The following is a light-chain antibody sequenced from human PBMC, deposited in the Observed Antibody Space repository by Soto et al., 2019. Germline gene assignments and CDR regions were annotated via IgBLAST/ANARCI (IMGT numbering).Light chain of an antibody. CDR3: QQYYSIPLT. CDR1: QSVLYSSNNKNY. V-gene: IGKV4-1*01. CDR2: WAS. J-gene: IGKJ4*01. Sequence: DILRTQSPDSLAVSLGERATVNCKSSQSVLYSSNNKNYFAWYQQKAGQPPKLLIYWASTRESGVPDRFSGSGSGTDFTLTISSLQAEDVAVYYCQQYYSIPLTFGGGTKVDIK.